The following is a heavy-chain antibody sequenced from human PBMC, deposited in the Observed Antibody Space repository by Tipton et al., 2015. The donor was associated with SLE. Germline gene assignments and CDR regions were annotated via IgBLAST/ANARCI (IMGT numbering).Heavy chain of an antibody. V-gene: IGHV4-59*08. CDR1: GGSISSYY. J-gene: IGHJ4*02. CDR3: ARRLTRYSGYDYFDY. Sequence: TLSLTCTVSGGSISSYYWSWIRQPPGKGLEWIGYIYYSGSTNYNPSLKSRVTISVDTSKNQSSLKLSSVTAADTAVYYCARRLTRYSGYDYFDYWGQGTLVTVSS. D-gene: IGHD5-12*01. CDR2: IYYSGST.